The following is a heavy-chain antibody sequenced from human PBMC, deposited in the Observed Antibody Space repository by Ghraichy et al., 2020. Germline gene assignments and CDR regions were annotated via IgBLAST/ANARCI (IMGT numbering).Heavy chain of an antibody. Sequence: LSLTCAASGFTFSDYYMSWIRQAPGKGLEWVSYISSSGSTIYYADSVKGRFTISRDNAKNSLYLQMNSLRAEDTAVYYCARESGDIVVVPAVGGFDPWGQGTLVTVSS. J-gene: IGHJ5*02. CDR1: GFTFSDYY. D-gene: IGHD2-2*01. CDR3: ARESGDIVVVPAVGGFDP. CDR2: ISSSGSTI. V-gene: IGHV3-11*01.